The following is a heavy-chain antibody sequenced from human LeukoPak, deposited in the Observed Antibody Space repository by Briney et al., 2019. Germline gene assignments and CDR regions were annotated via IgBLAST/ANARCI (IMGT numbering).Heavy chain of an antibody. V-gene: IGHV4-34*01. CDR3: ASLGQDHPGH. CDR2: INHGGGT. J-gene: IGHJ4*02. Sequence: SETLSLICAVYGGPFSGYYWSWIRQFPGKGLEWIGEINHGGGTNYNPSLKSRVTISLDTSKNQFSLKLSSLTAADTAVYYCASLGQDHPGHWGQGTLVTVSS. D-gene: IGHD1-14*01. CDR1: GGPFSGYY.